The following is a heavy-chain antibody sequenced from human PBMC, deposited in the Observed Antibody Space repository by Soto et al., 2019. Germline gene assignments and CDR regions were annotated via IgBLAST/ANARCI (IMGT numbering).Heavy chain of an antibody. V-gene: IGHV1-69*02. CDR1: GGTFSSYT. Sequence: SVKVSCKASGGTFSSYTISWVRQAPGQGLEWMGRIIPILGIANYAQKFQGRVTITADKSTSTAYMELSSLRSEDTAVYYCARTSTPYYYYYYMDVWGKGTTVTVSS. CDR3: ARTSTPYYYYYYMDV. D-gene: IGHD2-2*01. J-gene: IGHJ6*03. CDR2: IIPILGIA.